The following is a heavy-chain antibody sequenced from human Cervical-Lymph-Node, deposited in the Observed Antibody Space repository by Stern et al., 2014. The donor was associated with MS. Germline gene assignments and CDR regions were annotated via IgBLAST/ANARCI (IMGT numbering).Heavy chain of an antibody. CDR2: ISGSDGST. V-gene: IGHV3-23*04. D-gene: IGHD6-19*01. Sequence: EVQLVESGGTLVQPGGSLRLSCAASGFTFSSYAMSWVRQAQGKGLEWVSVISGSDGSTFYADSVKGRFTISRDNSKNTLFLQMNSLRAEYTAVYYCAKVYGSGPFDYWGQGTLVTVSS. CDR3: AKVYGSGPFDY. J-gene: IGHJ4*02. CDR1: GFTFSSYA.